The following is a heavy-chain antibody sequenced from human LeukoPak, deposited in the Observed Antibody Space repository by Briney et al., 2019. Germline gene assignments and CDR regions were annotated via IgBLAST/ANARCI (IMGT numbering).Heavy chain of an antibody. J-gene: IGHJ4*02. CDR1: GFTFDDYA. D-gene: IGHD4-17*01. CDR2: ISGDSGST. Sequence: GGSLRLSCAASGFTFDDYAMHWVRQAPGKGLEWVSLISGDSGSTYYADSVKGRFTISRDNSKNSLYLQMNSLRTEDTALYYCAKDIGGLTTRPIGDYWGQGTLVTVSS. CDR3: AKDIGGLTTRPIGDY. V-gene: IGHV3-43*02.